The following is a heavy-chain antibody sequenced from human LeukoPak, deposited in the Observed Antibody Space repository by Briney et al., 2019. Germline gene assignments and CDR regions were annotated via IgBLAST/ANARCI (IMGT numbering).Heavy chain of an antibody. V-gene: IGHV3-64D*06. CDR3: VKDGLAFCGGDCYSYFDY. CDR1: GFTFSVFA. Sequence: PGGSLRLSCSASGFTFSVFAIHWVSQAPGKGLEYVSTIISNGGSTYYADSVKGRFTISRDNSKNTVPLQMSSLRAEDTALYYCVKDGLAFCGGDCYSYFDYWGQGTLVTVSS. D-gene: IGHD2-21*02. CDR2: IISNGGST. J-gene: IGHJ4*02.